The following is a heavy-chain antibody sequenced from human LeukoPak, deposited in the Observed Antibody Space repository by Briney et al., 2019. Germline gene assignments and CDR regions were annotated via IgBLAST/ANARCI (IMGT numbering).Heavy chain of an antibody. CDR3: ARDHVGATEGFDY. J-gene: IGHJ4*02. CDR1: GFTFSSYS. V-gene: IGHV3-21*01. Sequence: GRSLRPSCAASGFTFSSYSMNWVRHAPGKGLEWVTCSSSSSSYVYYADSVKGRFTITRDNAKNSLYLQMTSLRADDRAVYYCARDHVGATEGFDYWGQGTLVTVSS. CDR2: SSSSSSYV. D-gene: IGHD1-26*01.